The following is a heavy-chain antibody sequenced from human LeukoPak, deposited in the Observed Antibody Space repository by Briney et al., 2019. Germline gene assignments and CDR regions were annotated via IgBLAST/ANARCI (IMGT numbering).Heavy chain of an antibody. Sequence: PGGSLRLSCAASGFTFSGYPLHWVRQAPGKGLEWVAVLSSDGKDKHYADSVKGRFTVSRDNSKNTLFLQMNSLRPEDTGIYYCARDRQLAAADYYFDYWGQGTLVTVSS. CDR1: GFTFSGYP. J-gene: IGHJ4*02. CDR3: ARDRQLAAADYYFDY. CDR2: LSSDGKDK. D-gene: IGHD6-13*01. V-gene: IGHV3-30*04.